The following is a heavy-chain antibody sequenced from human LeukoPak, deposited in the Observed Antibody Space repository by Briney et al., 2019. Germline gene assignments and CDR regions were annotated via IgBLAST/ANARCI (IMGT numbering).Heavy chain of an antibody. V-gene: IGHV4-4*02. CDR2: IYHSGST. Sequence: LSETLSLTCAVSGGSISSSNWWSWVRQPPGKGLEWIGEIYHSGSTNYNPSLKSRVTISVDTSKNQFSLKLSSVTAADTAVYYCARDDPHLGDALDIWGQGTMVTVSS. CDR1: GGSISSSNW. J-gene: IGHJ3*02. CDR3: ARDDPHLGDALDI.